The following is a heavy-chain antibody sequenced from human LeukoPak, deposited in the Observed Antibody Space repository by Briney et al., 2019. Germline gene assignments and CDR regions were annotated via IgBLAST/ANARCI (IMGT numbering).Heavy chain of an antibody. D-gene: IGHD3-3*01. V-gene: IGHV1-18*01. CDR3: ARIDFWSGYYDFSPDY. CDR1: GYTFTSYG. Sequence: ASVKVSCKASGYTFTSYGISWVRQAPGQGLEWMGWIGAYNGNTNYAQKLQGRVTMTTDTSTSTAYVELRSLRSDDTAVYYCARIDFWSGYYDFSPDYWGQGTLVTVSS. CDR2: IGAYNGNT. J-gene: IGHJ4*02.